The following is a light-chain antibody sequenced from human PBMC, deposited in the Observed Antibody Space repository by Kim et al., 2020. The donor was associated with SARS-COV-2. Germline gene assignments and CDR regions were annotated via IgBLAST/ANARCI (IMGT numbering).Light chain of an antibody. CDR3: QQYAGYPRT. V-gene: IGKV1-16*01. CDR2: ADS. J-gene: IGKJ1*01. CDR1: QGIANK. Sequence: AALGERVFITCRATQGIANKVAGFQQKAGKATKSLVNADSSLESGVPSRCSGSGSGTDFILTISSLQPEDYATYYCQQYAGYPRTFGQGTKVDIK.